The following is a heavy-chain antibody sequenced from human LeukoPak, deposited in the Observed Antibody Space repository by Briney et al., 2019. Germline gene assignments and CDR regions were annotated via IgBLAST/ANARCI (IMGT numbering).Heavy chain of an antibody. D-gene: IGHD5-18*01. CDR1: GCTFSYAW. V-gene: IGHV3-15*01. Sequence: PGGSLRLSCAASGCTFSYAWMTWVRQGPGKGLEGVGRIRGKTDGGTTDYAAPVKGRFTISRDDSKNTLYLPMNSLRTEDTAVYYCTTEMDTAIYYWGQGTLVTVSS. J-gene: IGHJ4*02. CDR2: IRGKTDGGTT. CDR3: TTEMDTAIYY.